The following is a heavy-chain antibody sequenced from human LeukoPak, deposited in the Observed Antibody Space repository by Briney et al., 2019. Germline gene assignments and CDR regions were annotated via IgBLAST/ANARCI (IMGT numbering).Heavy chain of an antibody. CDR1: GGTFSSYA. CDR2: INPSGGST. J-gene: IGHJ5*02. CDR3: ARAGGVVPAAHNWFDP. Sequence: ASVKVSCKASGGTFSSYAISWVRQAPGQGLEWMGIINPSGGSTSYAQKFQGRVTMTRDTSTSTVYMELSSLRSEDTAVYYCARAGGVVPAAHNWFDPWGQGTLVTVSS. V-gene: IGHV1-46*01. D-gene: IGHD2-2*01.